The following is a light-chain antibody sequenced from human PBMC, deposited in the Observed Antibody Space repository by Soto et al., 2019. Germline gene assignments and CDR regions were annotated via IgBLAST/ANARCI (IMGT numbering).Light chain of an antibody. J-gene: IGLJ1*01. CDR3: SSYTNINTRACV. CDR1: SGDIGSYNR. V-gene: IGLV2-14*01. Sequence: QSVLTQPASVSGSPGQSITISCTGTSGDIGSYNRVSWYQQHPGKAPKLIIYEVTDRPSGVSTRFSGSKSGNTPSLTISGLQAEDEAEYYCSSYTNINTRACVFGTGTKVTVL. CDR2: EVT.